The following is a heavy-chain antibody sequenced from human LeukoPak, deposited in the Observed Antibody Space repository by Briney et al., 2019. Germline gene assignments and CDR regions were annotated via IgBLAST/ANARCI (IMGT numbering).Heavy chain of an antibody. J-gene: IGHJ4*02. CDR2: INHSGST. D-gene: IGHD3-3*01. CDR1: GGSFSGYY. V-gene: IGHV4-34*01. CDR3: ARGGMTIFGVVIGRAFDY. Sequence: SETLSLTCAVYGGSFSGYYWSWIRQPPGKGLEWIGEINHSGSTNYNPSLKSRVTISVDTSKNQFSLKLSSVTAADTAVYYCARGGMTIFGVVIGRAFDYWGQGTLVTVSS.